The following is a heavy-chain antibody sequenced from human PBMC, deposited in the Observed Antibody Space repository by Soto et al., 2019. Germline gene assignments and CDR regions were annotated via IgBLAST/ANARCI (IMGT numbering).Heavy chain of an antibody. J-gene: IGHJ3*02. Sequence: EVQLLESGGGLVQPGGSLRLSCAASGFTFSSYAMSWVRQAPGKGLEWVSAISGSGGSTYYADSVKGRFTISRDNSKNTLYLQMNSLRAEDTAVYYCAKDPVVVVAATQDAFDIWGQGQWSPSLQ. D-gene: IGHD2-15*01. CDR2: ISGSGGST. V-gene: IGHV3-23*01. CDR1: GFTFSSYA. CDR3: AKDPVVVVAATQDAFDI.